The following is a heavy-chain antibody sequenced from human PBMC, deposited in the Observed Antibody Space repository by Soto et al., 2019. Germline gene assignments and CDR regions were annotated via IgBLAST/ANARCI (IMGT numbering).Heavy chain of an antibody. Sequence: SETLSLTCAVSGGSMSSFSWSWIRQPPGKGLEFIGSISHSGRSEYNPSLKDRIILSVDVSKNQFSLNLKSMKAADTAVYYCARVAMAHYYDTWSGHNTYAMDVWGEGTTGSLSS. V-gene: IGHV4-59*13. CDR3: ARVAMAHYYDTWSGHNTYAMDV. D-gene: IGHD3-3*01. J-gene: IGHJ6*01. CDR1: GGSMSSFS. CDR2: ISHSGRS.